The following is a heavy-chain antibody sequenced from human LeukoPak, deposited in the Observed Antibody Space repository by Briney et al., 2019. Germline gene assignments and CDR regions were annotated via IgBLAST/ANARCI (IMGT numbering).Heavy chain of an antibody. CDR2: ISAYNGNT. J-gene: IGHJ5*02. CDR1: GYTFTSYG. CDR3: ARGPRNDP. V-gene: IGHV1-18*01. Sequence: ASVKVSCKASGYTFTSYGISWVRRAPGQGLEWMGWISAYNGNTNYAQKFQGRVTMTSDTSISTAYMELSSLRSDDTAVYFCARGPRNDPWGQGTLVTVSS. D-gene: IGHD1-14*01.